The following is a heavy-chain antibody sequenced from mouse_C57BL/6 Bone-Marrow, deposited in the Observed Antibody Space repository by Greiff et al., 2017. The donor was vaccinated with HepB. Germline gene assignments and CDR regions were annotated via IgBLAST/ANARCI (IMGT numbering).Heavy chain of an antibody. CDR3: AIYGSSYYFDY. D-gene: IGHD1-1*01. Sequence: QVHVKQPGAELVKPGASVKMSCKASGYTFTSYWITWVKQRPGQGLEWIGDIYPGSGSTNYNEKFKSKATLTVDTSSSTAYMQLSSLTSEDSAVYYCAIYGSSYYFDYWGQGTTLTVSS. CDR1: GYTFTSYW. V-gene: IGHV1-55*01. J-gene: IGHJ2*01. CDR2: IYPGSGST.